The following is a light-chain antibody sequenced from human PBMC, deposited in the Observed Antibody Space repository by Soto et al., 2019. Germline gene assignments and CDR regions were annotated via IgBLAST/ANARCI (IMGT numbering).Light chain of an antibody. J-gene: IGLJ2*01. V-gene: IGLV1-40*01. CDR2: GNS. CDR3: QSYDSSLRVV. CDR1: SSNIGAGYD. Sequence: QAVVTQPPSVSGAPGQRVTISCTGSSSNIGAGYDVHWYQQLPGTAPKLLMYGNSNRPSGVPDRFSGSKSGTSASLAITKLQAEDEADYYCQSYDSSLRVVFGGGTKLTVL.